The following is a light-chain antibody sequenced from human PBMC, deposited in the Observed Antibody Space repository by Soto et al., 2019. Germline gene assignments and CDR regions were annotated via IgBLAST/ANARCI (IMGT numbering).Light chain of an antibody. Sequence: DIQMTQSPSSLSASVGDRVTITCRASKSISSYLNWYQQKPGKAPNLLIYAASSLQSGLPSKFSGSGSGTDFTLTISSLQPEDFATYYCQQSYSSPFTFGPGTKVDIK. CDR3: QQSYSSPFT. CDR2: AAS. V-gene: IGKV1-39*01. J-gene: IGKJ3*01. CDR1: KSISSY.